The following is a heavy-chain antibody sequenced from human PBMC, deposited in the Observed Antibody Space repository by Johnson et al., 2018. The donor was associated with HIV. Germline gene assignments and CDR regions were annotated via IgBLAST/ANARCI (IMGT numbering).Heavy chain of an antibody. CDR2: IKQDGSEK. CDR1: GFTFSSYW. CDR3: AREQQPITYYYDSRYAFDI. J-gene: IGHJ3*02. V-gene: IGHV3-7*01. D-gene: IGHD3-22*01. Sequence: VHLVESGGGLVQPGGSLRLSCAASGFTFSSYWMSWVRQAPGKGLEWVANIKQDGSEKYYVDSVKGRFTISRDNAKNSLYLQMNSLRAEDTAVYYCAREQQPITYYYDSRYAFDIWGQGTMVTVSS.